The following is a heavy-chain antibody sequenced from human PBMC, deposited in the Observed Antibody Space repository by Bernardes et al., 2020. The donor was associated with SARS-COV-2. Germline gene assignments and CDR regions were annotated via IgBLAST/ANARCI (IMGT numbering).Heavy chain of an antibody. CDR1: GPSISGGSYY. D-gene: IGHD3-16*01. J-gene: IGHJ6*02. CDR3: ARASLSYVVLIGYHYYGMDV. Sequence: SETLSLTCTVSGPSISGGSYYWTWVRQPAGKGLEWIGHISTSGSTEYNPSLKSRVTISADRSRNQFSLNLDSVTAADTAVYYCARASLSYVVLIGYHYYGMDVWGQGTTVTVSS. V-gene: IGHV4-61*09. CDR2: ISTSGST.